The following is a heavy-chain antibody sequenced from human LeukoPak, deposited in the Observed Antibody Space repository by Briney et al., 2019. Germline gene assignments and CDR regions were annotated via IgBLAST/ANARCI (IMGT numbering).Heavy chain of an antibody. V-gene: IGHV1-8*03. CDR2: MNPNSGNT. J-gene: IGHJ4*02. Sequence: GESLKVSCKASGYTFTSYDINWVRQATGQGLEWMGWMNPNSGNTGYAQKFRGRVTITRNTSISTAYMELSSLRSEDTAVYYCASVRGGGYCSSTSCYTYDYWGQGTLVTVSS. D-gene: IGHD2-2*02. CDR3: ASVRGGGYCSSTSCYTYDY. CDR1: GYTFTSYD.